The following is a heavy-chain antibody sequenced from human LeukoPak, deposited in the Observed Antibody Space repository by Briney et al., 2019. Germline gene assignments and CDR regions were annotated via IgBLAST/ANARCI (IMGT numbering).Heavy chain of an antibody. Sequence: GGFLRLSCAASGFTFSSYAMSWVRQAPGKGLEWVSAISGSGGSTYYADSVKGRFTISRDNSKNTLYLQMNSLRAEDTAVYYCAKGSRSSGRLLDYWGQGTLVTVSS. CDR2: ISGSGGST. V-gene: IGHV3-23*01. CDR3: AKGSRSSGRLLDY. J-gene: IGHJ4*02. CDR1: GFTFSSYA. D-gene: IGHD1-26*01.